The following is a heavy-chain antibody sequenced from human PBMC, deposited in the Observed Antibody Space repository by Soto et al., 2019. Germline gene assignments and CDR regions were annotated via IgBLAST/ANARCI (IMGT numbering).Heavy chain of an antibody. D-gene: IGHD3-22*01. J-gene: IGHJ5*01. V-gene: IGHV4-4*07. CDR3: GRGGYYNCNNWFDS. CDR2: FYISGIA. Sequence: PSGSLSLCGTACRVSGYINYWGGTLQHAEKALEWIGSFYISGIANYNSSLKSRVTMSLDKSKSQFSLKMRRVTDPDTAVYYCGRGGYYNCNNWFDSRGQGLQVTVSS. CDR1: RVSGYINY.